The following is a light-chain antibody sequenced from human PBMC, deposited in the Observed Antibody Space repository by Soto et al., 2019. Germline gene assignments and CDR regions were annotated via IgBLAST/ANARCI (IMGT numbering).Light chain of an antibody. CDR1: SSNIGADYG. Sequence: QSVLTQPPSVSGAPGQRVTISCTGSSSNIGADYGVHWYQQLPGRAPKLLIYDNNNRPSGVPDRFSGSKSDTSASLAITGLQAEDEADYYCQCYDTSLRDWNWVFGGGTKLTVL. CDR3: QCYDTSLRDWNWV. J-gene: IGLJ3*02. CDR2: DNN. V-gene: IGLV1-40*01.